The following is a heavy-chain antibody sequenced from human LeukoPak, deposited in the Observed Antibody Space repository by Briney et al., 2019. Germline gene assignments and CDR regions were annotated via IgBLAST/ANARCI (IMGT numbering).Heavy chain of an antibody. CDR3: AKSDSSSWYSAFDI. V-gene: IGHV3-30*18. CDR1: RFTLSTYW. CDR2: ILYDGSNK. D-gene: IGHD6-13*01. Sequence: GGSLRLSCAASRFTLSTYWMSWVRQAPGKGLEWVAVILYDGSNKYYADSVKGRFTISRDNSKNTLYLQMNSLRAEDTAVYYRAKSDSSSWYSAFDIWGQGTMVTVSS. J-gene: IGHJ3*02.